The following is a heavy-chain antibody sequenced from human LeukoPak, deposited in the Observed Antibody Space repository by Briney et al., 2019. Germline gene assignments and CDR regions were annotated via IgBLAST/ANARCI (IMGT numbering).Heavy chain of an antibody. J-gene: IGHJ4*02. CDR3: ARAPRDSSSSNYMRRFDY. D-gene: IGHD3-22*01. Sequence: SETLSLTCAASGYSISSDNYWVWIRQPPGQGLEWTGGIYHSGSTYYNPSLKSRVTMSVDTSKNQFSLKLSSVTAADTAVYYCARAPRDSSSSNYMRRFDYWGQGTLVTASS. V-gene: IGHV4-38-2*01. CDR2: IYHSGST. CDR1: GYSISSDNY.